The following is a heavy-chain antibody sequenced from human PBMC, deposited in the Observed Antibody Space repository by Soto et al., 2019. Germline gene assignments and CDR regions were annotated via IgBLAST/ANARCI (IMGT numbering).Heavy chain of an antibody. Sequence: GGSLRLSCAASGFTFSSYGMHWVRQAPGKGLEWVAVIWYDGSNKYYADSVKGRFTISRDNSKNTLYLQMNSLRAEDTAVYYCARDYCSGGSCRFDPWGQGTLVTAPQ. J-gene: IGHJ5*02. D-gene: IGHD2-15*01. CDR1: GFTFSSYG. CDR3: ARDYCSGGSCRFDP. CDR2: IWYDGSNK. V-gene: IGHV3-33*01.